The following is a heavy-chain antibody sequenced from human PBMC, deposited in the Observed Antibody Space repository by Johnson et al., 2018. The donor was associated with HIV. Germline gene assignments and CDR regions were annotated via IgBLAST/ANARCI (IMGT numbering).Heavy chain of an antibody. D-gene: IGHD7-27*01. CDR2: ISSDGNRK. CDR3: ARSWGNDAFDI. J-gene: IGHJ3*02. CDR1: GFTFSYSA. Sequence: VQLVESWGGMVQPGRSLRLSCAASGFTFSYSAFHWVRQPPGEGLEWVALISSDGNRKYYADSLKGRFTISRDNSKNTLYLQMNSLRAEDTAAHYCARSWGNDAFDIWGQGTMVTVSS. V-gene: IGHV3-30-3*01.